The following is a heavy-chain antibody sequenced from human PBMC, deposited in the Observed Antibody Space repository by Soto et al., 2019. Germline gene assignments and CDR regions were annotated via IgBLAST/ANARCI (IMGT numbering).Heavy chain of an antibody. CDR2: IVPSLDTT. CDR3: ARWPQPRYTADPYAVDV. V-gene: IGHV1-69*11. J-gene: IGHJ6*02. CDR1: GGTFSSSG. D-gene: IGHD3-16*02. Sequence: QVHLVQSGTEVKKPGSSVKVSCMASGGTFSSSGFSWVRQAPGQGLEWMGMIVPSLDTTNYAQKFQAGVTIPADEVPSTAYMELRSLRSEDTAVYYCARWPQPRYTADPYAVDVWGQGTRVIVSS.